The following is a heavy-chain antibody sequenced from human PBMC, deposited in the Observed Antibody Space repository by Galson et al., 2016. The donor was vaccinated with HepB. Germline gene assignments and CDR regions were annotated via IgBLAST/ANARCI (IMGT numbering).Heavy chain of an antibody. J-gene: IGHJ4*02. D-gene: IGHD3-9*01. CDR3: ARPLTYYDMLTGQDTRQYFDY. V-gene: IGHV1-18*04. Sequence: SVKVSCKASGYTFSRFGISWVRQAPGQGLEWMGWISPYTGNTHYIQKFQGRVTMTTDTSTRTAYMELMSLRSDDTAVYYCARPLTYYDMLTGQDTRQYFDYWGQGTLVTVSS. CDR2: ISPYTGNT. CDR1: GYTFSRFG.